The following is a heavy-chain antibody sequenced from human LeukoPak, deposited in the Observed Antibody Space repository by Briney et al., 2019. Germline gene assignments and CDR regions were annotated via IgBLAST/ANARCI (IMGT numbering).Heavy chain of an antibody. CDR2: ISGSRDAT. J-gene: IGHJ4*02. Sequence: GGSLRLSCAASGFSFSLYAMSWVRQAPGKTLEWLSTISGSRDATYFADSVKGRFTISRDNAKNSLYLQMNSLRAEDTAVYYCARDGSGEWPIGYWGQGTLVTVSS. CDR3: ARDGSGEWPIGY. V-gene: IGHV3-21*01. CDR1: GFSFSLYA. D-gene: IGHD3-10*01.